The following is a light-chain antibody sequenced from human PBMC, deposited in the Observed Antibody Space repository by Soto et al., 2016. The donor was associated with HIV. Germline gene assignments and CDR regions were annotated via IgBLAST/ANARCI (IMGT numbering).Light chain of an antibody. CDR2: AAS. CDR1: QGISNS. J-gene: IGKJ4*01. CDR3: QQYYSTPPLT. Sequence: DIQMTQSPSSLSASVGDRVTITCRASQGISNSLAWYQQKPGKAPKLLLYAASRLESEVPSRFSGSGSGTDYTLTISSLQPGDFATYFCQQYYSTPPLTFGGRDQGGDQT. V-gene: IGKV1-NL1*01.